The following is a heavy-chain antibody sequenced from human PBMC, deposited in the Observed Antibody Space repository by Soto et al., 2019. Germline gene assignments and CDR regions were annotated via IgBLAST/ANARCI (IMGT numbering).Heavy chain of an antibody. V-gene: IGHV4-34*01. Sequence: SETLSLTCAVYGGSFSGYYWSWIRQPPGKGLEWIGEINHSGSTNYNPSLKSRVTISVDTSKNQFSLKLSSVTAADTAVYYCASSNPTDCTNGVCYIGWFDPWGQGTLVTVSS. CDR3: ASSNPTDCTNGVCYIGWFDP. D-gene: IGHD2-8*01. CDR2: INHSGST. J-gene: IGHJ5*02. CDR1: GGSFSGYY.